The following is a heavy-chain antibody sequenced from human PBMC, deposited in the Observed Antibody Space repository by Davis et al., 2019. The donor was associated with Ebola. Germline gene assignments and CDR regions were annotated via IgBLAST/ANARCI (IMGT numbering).Heavy chain of an antibody. CDR2: INAGNGNT. D-gene: IGHD5-18*01. CDR3: ARDQGAAAMDRLYYYYGMDV. CDR1: GYTFTSYA. Sequence: ASVKVSCKASGYTFTSYAMHLVRQAPGQRLEWMGWINAGNGNTKYSQKFQGRVTITRDTSASTAYMELSSLRSEDTAVYYCARDQGAAAMDRLYYYYGMDVWGKGTTVTVSS. V-gene: IGHV1-3*01. J-gene: IGHJ6*04.